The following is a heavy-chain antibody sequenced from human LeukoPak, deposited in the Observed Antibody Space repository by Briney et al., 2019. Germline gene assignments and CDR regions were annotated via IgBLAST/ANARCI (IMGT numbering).Heavy chain of an antibody. V-gene: IGHV1-69*13. J-gene: IGHJ4*02. CDR3: ARGAVNSSPGYFDY. CDR1: GGTFSSYA. D-gene: IGHD6-13*01. Sequence: ASVKVSCKASGGTFSSYAISWVRQAPGQGLEWMGGIIPIFGTANYAQKFQGRVTITADESTSTAYMELSSLRSEDTAVYYCARGAVNSSPGYFDYWGQGTLVTVSS. CDR2: IIPIFGTA.